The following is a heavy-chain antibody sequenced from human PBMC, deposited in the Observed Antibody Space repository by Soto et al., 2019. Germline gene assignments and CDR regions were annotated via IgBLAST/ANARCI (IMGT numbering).Heavy chain of an antibody. CDR2: IESDGSRT. J-gene: IGHJ4*02. V-gene: IGHV3-74*03. CDR1: GFSFNNYW. CDR3: ARDYPGNGMEF. D-gene: IGHD1-1*01. Sequence: EVQLVESGGGLVQPGGSLRLSCAASGFSFNNYWMHWVRQAPGKGLVWVSHIESDGSRTTYADSVRGRFTISRDNAKNALYLQMNSLSDEDTAVDYCARDYPGNGMEFWGQGTLVTVSS.